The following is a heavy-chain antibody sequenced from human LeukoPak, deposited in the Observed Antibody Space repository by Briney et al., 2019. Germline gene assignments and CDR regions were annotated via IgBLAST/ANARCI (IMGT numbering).Heavy chain of an antibody. Sequence: GGSLRLSCAASGFTVSSNYMSWVRQAPGKVLEWVSVIYSGGSTYYADSVKGRFTISRGNSKNTLYLQMNSLRAEDTAVFYCAREPAYTYYDSAGGPFDYWGQGTLVTVSS. CDR1: GFTVSSNY. CDR3: AREPAYTYYDSAGGPFDY. CDR2: IYSGGST. D-gene: IGHD3-22*01. J-gene: IGHJ4*02. V-gene: IGHV3-53*01.